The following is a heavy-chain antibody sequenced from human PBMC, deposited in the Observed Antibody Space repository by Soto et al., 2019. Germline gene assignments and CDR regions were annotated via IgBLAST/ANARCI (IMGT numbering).Heavy chain of an antibody. J-gene: IGHJ3*02. D-gene: IGHD2-21*01. Sequence: GGSLRLSCAASGFTFSSYAMHWVRQAPGKGLEYVSAISSNGGSTYYANSVKGRFTISRDNSKNTLYLQMGSLRAEDMAVYYCARDPEYCGGDCYAFDIWGQGTMVTVSS. CDR2: ISSNGGST. CDR3: ARDPEYCGGDCYAFDI. V-gene: IGHV3-64*01. CDR1: GFTFSSYA.